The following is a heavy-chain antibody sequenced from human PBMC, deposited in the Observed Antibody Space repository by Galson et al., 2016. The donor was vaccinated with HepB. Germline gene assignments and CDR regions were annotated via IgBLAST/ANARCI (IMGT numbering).Heavy chain of an antibody. V-gene: IGHV4-39*07. J-gene: IGHJ4*02. D-gene: IGHD5-18*01. CDR1: GGSIRNSNSY. CDR3: ARESTSMSFDH. CDR2: MYYSGDT. Sequence: SETLSLTCTVSGGSIRNSNSYWGWIRQSPGKGLEWLGTMYYSGDTYYNPSLKSRVTISLDTSRNQFSLKLTSVTAADTAVYFRARESTSMSFDHWGPGTVVSVSS.